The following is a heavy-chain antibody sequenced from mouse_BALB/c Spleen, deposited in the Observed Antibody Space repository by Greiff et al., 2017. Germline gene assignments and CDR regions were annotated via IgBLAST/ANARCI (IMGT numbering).Heavy chain of an antibody. CDR1: GYTFTSYW. Sequence: QVQLKQSGAELAKPGASVKMSCKASGYTFTSYWMHWVKQRPGQGLEWIGYINPSTGYTEYNQKFKDKATLTADKSSSTAYMQLSSLTSEDSAVYYCARDYYSNYFDYWGQGTTLTVSS. V-gene: IGHV1-7*01. J-gene: IGHJ2*01. CDR3: ARDYYSNYFDY. D-gene: IGHD2-5*01. CDR2: INPSTGYT.